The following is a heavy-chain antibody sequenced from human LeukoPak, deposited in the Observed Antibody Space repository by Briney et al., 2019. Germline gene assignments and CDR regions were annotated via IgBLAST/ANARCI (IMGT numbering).Heavy chain of an antibody. CDR3: AHRKATSWAHDY. CDR2: IYSGGSGST. J-gene: IGHJ4*02. Sequence: HPGGSLRLSCVASGFTISSYSMNWVRQAPGKGLEWVSVIYSGGSGSTYYADSVKGRFTISRDNSKNTLNLQMNSLRAEDTAVYYCAHRKATSWAHDYWGQGTLVTVSS. V-gene: IGHV3-NL1*01. D-gene: IGHD2-2*01. CDR1: GFTISSYS.